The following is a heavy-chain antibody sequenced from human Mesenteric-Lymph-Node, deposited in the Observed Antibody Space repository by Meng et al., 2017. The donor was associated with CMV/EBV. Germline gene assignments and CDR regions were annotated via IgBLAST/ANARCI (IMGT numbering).Heavy chain of an antibody. V-gene: IGHV3-33*06. CDR1: GFTFSSYA. Sequence: GGSLRLSCAASGFTFSSYAMHWVRQAPGKGLEWVAIIWYDGTNKYYADSVKGRFTISRDNSKNTLYLQMNSLRAEDTAVYYCAKDSNPPYHSGGFYFENWGQGILVTVSS. J-gene: IGHJ4*02. CDR2: IWYDGTNK. D-gene: IGHD3-22*01. CDR3: AKDSNPPYHSGGFYFEN.